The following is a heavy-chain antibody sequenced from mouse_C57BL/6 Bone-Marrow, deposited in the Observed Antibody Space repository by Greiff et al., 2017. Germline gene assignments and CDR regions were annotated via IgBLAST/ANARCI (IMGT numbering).Heavy chain of an antibody. CDR3: KRCRRGDYYALDY. J-gene: IGHJ4*01. CDR1: GYTFTDYE. Sequence: QVQLQQSGAELVRPGASVTLSCKASGYTFTDYEMHWVKQTPVHGLEWIGAIDPETGGTAYTQKFKGKDILTADKSSSTAYMELRSLTSEDSAVYYGKRCRRGDYYALDYWGQGTSVTVSS. V-gene: IGHV1-15*01. CDR2: IDPETGGT.